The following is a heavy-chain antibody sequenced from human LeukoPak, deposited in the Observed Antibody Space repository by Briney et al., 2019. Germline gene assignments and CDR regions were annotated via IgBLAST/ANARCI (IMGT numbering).Heavy chain of an antibody. D-gene: IGHD5-18*01. CDR3: ARDASKRGYSYGYGLY. Sequence: ASVKVSCKASGYTFTSYGISWVRQAPGQGLEWMGWISAYNGNTSYAQKLQGRVTMTTDTSTSTAYMELRSLRSDDTAVYYCARDASKRGYSYGYGLYWGQGTLVTVSS. J-gene: IGHJ4*02. V-gene: IGHV1-18*01. CDR2: ISAYNGNT. CDR1: GYTFTSYG.